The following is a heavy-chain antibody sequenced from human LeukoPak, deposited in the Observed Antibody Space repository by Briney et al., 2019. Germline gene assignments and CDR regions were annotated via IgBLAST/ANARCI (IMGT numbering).Heavy chain of an antibody. CDR1: GGSISSYH. V-gene: IGHV4-59*08. CDR2: IYSSGST. Sequence: SETLSLTCTVSGGSISSYHWSWIRQPPGKGLEWIGYIYSSGSTNYNPSLESRVTISGDTSKNQFSLKLSSVTAADTAVYYCARLGYSSSWYKIDYWGQGALVTVSS. D-gene: IGHD6-13*01. J-gene: IGHJ4*02. CDR3: ARLGYSSSWYKIDY.